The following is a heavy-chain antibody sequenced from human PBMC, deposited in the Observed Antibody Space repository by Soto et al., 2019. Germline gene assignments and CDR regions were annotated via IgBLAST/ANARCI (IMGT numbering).Heavy chain of an antibody. J-gene: IGHJ4*02. V-gene: IGHV4-61*08. CDR2: IYYSEST. D-gene: IGHD5-12*01. CDR1: GRSISRRDYY. CDR3: ARNSGYDSSFDY. Sequence: SEALSVTCTVSGRSISRRDYYWNWIRQPPGNGLECIGYIYYSESTDYNPSLKSRVTISVDPSKNQFSLKLSSVTAADTAVYYCARNSGYDSSFDYWGQGSLVTVSS.